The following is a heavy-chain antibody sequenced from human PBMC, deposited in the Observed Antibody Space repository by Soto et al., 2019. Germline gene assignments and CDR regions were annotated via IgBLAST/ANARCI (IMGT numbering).Heavy chain of an antibody. J-gene: IGHJ4*02. CDR3: AKRGDDFRSGYYYYFDP. D-gene: IGHD3-3*01. Sequence: PGGSLRLSCAASGFTFSTFAMTWVRQAPGKGPEWVASIGGNAVSALYADSVKGRFTISRDNSQNTLYLQMNTLRAGDTALYYCAKRGDDFRSGYYYYFDPWGQGTLVTVSS. V-gene: IGHV3-23*01. CDR1: GFTFSTFA. CDR2: IGGNAVSA.